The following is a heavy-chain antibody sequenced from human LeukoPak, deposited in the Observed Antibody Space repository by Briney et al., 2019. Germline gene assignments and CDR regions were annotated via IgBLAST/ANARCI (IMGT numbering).Heavy chain of an antibody. V-gene: IGHV1-2*06. CDR2: INPNSGGT. CDR3: ARSYCSSTSCYFFFDY. J-gene: IGHJ4*02. CDR1: GYTFTGYY. Sequence: VASVKVSCKASGYTFTGYYMHWVRQAPGQGLEWMGRINPNSGGTNYAQNFQGRVTMTRDTSISTAYMELSRLRSDDTAVYYCARSYCSSTSCYFFFDYWGQGTLVTVSS. D-gene: IGHD2-2*01.